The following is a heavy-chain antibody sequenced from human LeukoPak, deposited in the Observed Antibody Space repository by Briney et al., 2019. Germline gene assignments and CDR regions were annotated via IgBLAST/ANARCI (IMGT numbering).Heavy chain of an antibody. V-gene: IGHV3-23*01. J-gene: IGHJ4*02. Sequence: GGSLRLSCAASGFTFSSYAMTWVRQSPGKGLEWVSVIGSGGDTYYSDAVQGRFTISRDNSKNTLYLQMKSLRADDTAVYYCAKYYAARSRSFDFWGQGTLVTVSS. CDR2: IGSGGDT. CDR3: AKYYAARSRSFDF. CDR1: GFTFSSYA. D-gene: IGHD3-10*01.